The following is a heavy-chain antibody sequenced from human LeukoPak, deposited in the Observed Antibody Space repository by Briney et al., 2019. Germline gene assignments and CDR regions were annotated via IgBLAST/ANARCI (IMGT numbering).Heavy chain of an antibody. CDR3: ARVRNDYDSSGYYYYLDY. CDR2: INHSGTT. D-gene: IGHD3-22*01. Sequence: PSETLSLTRAVYGGSFSGYYWSWIRQPPGKGLEWIGEINHSGTTNYNPSLKSRVTISVDTSKNQFSLKLSSVTAADTAVYYCARVRNDYDSSGYYYYLDYWGQGTLVTVSS. CDR1: GGSFSGYY. V-gene: IGHV4-34*01. J-gene: IGHJ4*02.